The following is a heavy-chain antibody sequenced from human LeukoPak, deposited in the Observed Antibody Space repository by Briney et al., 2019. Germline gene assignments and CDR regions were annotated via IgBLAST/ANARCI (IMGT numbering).Heavy chain of an antibody. J-gene: IGHJ4*02. CDR2: INAGNGKT. CDR3: ARGVWSSHNKEYFLDY. CDR1: GYTFDIDA. Sequence: GASVKVSCKTSGYTFDIDAMNWVRQAPGQRPEWMGWINAGNGKTKYSQSFQGRVTITRDTSARTAYMELSSLRSEDTAVYYCARGVWSSHNKEYFLDYWGQGTPVTVSS. D-gene: IGHD2-2*01. V-gene: IGHV1-3*01.